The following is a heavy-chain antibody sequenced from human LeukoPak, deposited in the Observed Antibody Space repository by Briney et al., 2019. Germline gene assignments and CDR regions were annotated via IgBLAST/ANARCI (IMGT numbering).Heavy chain of an antibody. J-gene: IGHJ4*02. D-gene: IGHD6-13*01. V-gene: IGHV3-23*01. CDR2: STGSGGST. CDR3: AKQSGSSRSYGFDY. Sequence: GGSLRLSCAASGFTFNNYAVSWVRQAPGKGLEWVSASTGSGGSTYYADSVKGRFTISRDNSKNTLYLQMNSLRAEDTAVYYCAKQSGSSRSYGFDYWGQGTLVTVSS. CDR1: GFTFNNYA.